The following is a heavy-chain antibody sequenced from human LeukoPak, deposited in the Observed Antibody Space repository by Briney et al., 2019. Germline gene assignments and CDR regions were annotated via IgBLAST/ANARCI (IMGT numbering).Heavy chain of an antibody. CDR3: ARGLFLSGYLDAFDI. CDR1: GFNFSNYA. Sequence: PGGSLRLSCAASGFNFSNYAMHWVRQAPGKGLEWVSLIYSDGRTYYADSVKGRCTISRDNSKNTLYLQMNSLRVEDTAVYYCARGLFLSGYLDAFDIWGQGTVVTVSS. D-gene: IGHD3-22*01. CDR2: IYSDGRT. V-gene: IGHV3-53*01. J-gene: IGHJ3*02.